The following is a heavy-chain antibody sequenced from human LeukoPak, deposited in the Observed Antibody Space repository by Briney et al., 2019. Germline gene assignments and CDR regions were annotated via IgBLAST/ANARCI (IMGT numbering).Heavy chain of an antibody. CDR3: ARDTPKDCGSTSCPFDY. CDR1: GFTFSSYA. D-gene: IGHD2-2*01. J-gene: IGHJ4*02. V-gene: IGHV3-21*01. CDR2: ISSSSSYI. Sequence: GGSLRLSCAASGFTFSSYAMSWVRQAPGKGLEWVSSISSSSSYIYYADSVKGRFTISRDNAKNSLYLQMNSLRAEDTAVYYCARDTPKDCGSTSCPFDYWGQGTLVTVSS.